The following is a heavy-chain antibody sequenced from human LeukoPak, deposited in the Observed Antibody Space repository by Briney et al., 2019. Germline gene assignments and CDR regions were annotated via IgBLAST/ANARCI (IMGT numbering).Heavy chain of an antibody. J-gene: IGHJ5*02. CDR2: ISISARTI. CDR3: ARDFSRFCSSSSCANWFDP. Sequence: GGSLRLSCIASGFTFGDFGMNWVRQAPGKGLEWVSYISISARTIYYIDSVKGRFTISRDNAKNSLYLQMNSLRDEDTAVYYCARDFSRFCSSSSCANWFDPWGQGTLVTVSS. V-gene: IGHV3-48*02. CDR1: GFTFGDFG. D-gene: IGHD2-2*01.